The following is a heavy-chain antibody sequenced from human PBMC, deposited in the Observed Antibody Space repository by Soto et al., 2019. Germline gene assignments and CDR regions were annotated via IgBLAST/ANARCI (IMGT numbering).Heavy chain of an antibody. CDR1: GFTVNSNY. V-gene: IGHV3-66*01. CDR2: IYSGGST. CDR3: TSRLYSYNRVTFDV. J-gene: IGHJ3*01. D-gene: IGHD3-22*01. Sequence: EVQLLESGGGVVQPGGSLRLSCEASGFTVNSNYMSWVRQAPGKGLEWVSVIYSGGSTYYADSVKGRFITSRDTSNNTVFLQLSSLRDDDTAIYYCTSRLYSYNRVTFDVWGQGTMVTVSS.